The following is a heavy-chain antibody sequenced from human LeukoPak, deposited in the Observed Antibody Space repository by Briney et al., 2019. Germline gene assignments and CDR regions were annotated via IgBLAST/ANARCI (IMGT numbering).Heavy chain of an antibody. CDR2: INPNSGVT. CDR1: GYTFTGYY. D-gene: IGHD3-10*01. V-gene: IGHV1-2*02. J-gene: IGHJ4*02. CDR3: ARGAPRGVIITGNDY. Sequence: ASVKVSCKASGYTFTGYYMHWVRQAPGQGLEWMGWINPNSGVTKYAQKFQGRVTMTRDTSTSTAYMELSRLRSDDTAVYYCARGAPRGVIITGNDYWGQGTLVTVSS.